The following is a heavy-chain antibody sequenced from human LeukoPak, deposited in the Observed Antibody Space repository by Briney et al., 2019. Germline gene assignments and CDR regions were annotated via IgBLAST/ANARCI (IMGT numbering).Heavy chain of an antibody. CDR3: ARVGLGSFDY. Sequence: KPPETLSLTRVDHGGSLSGSFWRWIRQPPGKGREWSGEILQRASTNYNPHLKSRATIPADTSKNQSPLNLSSVTGATTTVNYSARVGLGSFDYWGEGTLVSVSS. D-gene: IGHD7-27*01. CDR1: GGSLSGSF. J-gene: IGHJ4*02. V-gene: IGHV4-34*12. CDR2: ILQRAST.